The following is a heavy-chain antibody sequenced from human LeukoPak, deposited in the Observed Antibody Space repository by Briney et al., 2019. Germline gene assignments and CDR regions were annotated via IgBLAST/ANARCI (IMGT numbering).Heavy chain of an antibody. CDR2: IKSKNVGETT. J-gene: IGHJ4*02. CDR1: GFTFSNYV. V-gene: IGHV3-15*01. Sequence: PGGSLRLSCAASGFTFSNYVMSWVRQAPGKGLEWVGRIKSKNVGETTEYAAPVQGRFTISRDDSKNTVYLQMSSLKTEDTAVYFCTTGPGNSGYWGQGTLVTVSS. D-gene: IGHD4-23*01. CDR3: TTGPGNSGY.